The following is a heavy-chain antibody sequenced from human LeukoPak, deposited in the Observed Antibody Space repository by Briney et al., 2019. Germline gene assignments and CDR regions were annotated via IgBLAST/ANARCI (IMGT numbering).Heavy chain of an antibody. J-gene: IGHJ4*02. CDR3: ARVPADY. Sequence: PGGSLRLSCAASGFTFSSHSMNWVRQAPGKGLEWVSSISSTSNYIYYADSVKGRFTISRDNAKNSLYLQMYSLRVEDTAVYYCARVPADYWGQGTLVTVSS. V-gene: IGHV3-21*06. CDR2: ISSTSNYI. CDR1: GFTFSSHS.